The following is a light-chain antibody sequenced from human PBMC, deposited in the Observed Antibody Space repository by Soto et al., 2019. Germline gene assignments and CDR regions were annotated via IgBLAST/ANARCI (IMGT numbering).Light chain of an antibody. CDR1: QSVPSNF. CDR3: QQYDSSGT. Sequence: EIVLTQSPGTLSLSPGERATLSCRASQSVPSNFLAWYQQKPGQAPILVIYGVSRRATGIPDRFSGSGSGTDFTLTISRLEPEDFAVYDCQQYDSSGTFCKGTKVEIK. CDR2: GVS. V-gene: IGKV3-20*01. J-gene: IGKJ1*01.